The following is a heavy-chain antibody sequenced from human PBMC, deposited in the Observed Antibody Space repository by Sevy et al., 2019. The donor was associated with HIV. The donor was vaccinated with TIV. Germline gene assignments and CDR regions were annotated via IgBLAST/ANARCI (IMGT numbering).Heavy chain of an antibody. Sequence: ASVKVSCRISRYSLNKFSMHWVRQAPGKGLEWMGSFDPEDGERIYAQKFQGRFSMTEDKSTDTAYMDLSGLEPDDTAVYYCVLTREYYSDTSGYFDYWGQGTLVTVSS. CDR3: VLTREYYSDTSGYFDY. V-gene: IGHV1-24*01. J-gene: IGHJ4*02. CDR1: RYSLNKFS. D-gene: IGHD3-22*01. CDR2: FDPEDGER.